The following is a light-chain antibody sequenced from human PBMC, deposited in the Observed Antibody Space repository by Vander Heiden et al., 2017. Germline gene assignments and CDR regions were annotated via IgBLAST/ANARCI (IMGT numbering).Light chain of an antibody. CDR3: QAWDSSTHVV. Sequence: SYELTQPPSLSVSPAQTASITCSGDKLGDKYGCWYQQKPGQSPVLVMYQDTKRPSGIPERFSGSSSGNTATLTISGTQAMDEADYYCQAWDSSTHVVFGGGTKLTVL. J-gene: IGLJ2*01. CDR2: QDT. V-gene: IGLV3-1*01. CDR1: KLGDKY.